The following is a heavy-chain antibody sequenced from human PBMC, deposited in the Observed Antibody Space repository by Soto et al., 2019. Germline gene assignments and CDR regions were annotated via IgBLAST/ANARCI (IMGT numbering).Heavy chain of an antibody. CDR2: INPNSGGT. V-gene: IGHV1-2*04. J-gene: IGHJ6*03. CDR1: GYTFTGYY. Sequence: ASVEVSCKASGYTFTGYYMHWVRQAPGQGLEWMGWINPNSGGTNYAQKFQGWVTMTRDTSISTAYMELSRLRSDDTAVYYCARDGYSIFGVVRPYYYYYMDVWGKGTTVTVSS. CDR3: ARDGYSIFGVVRPYYYYYMDV. D-gene: IGHD3-3*01.